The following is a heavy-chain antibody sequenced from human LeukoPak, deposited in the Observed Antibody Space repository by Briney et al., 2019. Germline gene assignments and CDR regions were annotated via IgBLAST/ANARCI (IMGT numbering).Heavy chain of an antibody. V-gene: IGHV3-30*02. CDR1: GFTFSSYG. J-gene: IGHJ4*02. D-gene: IGHD2-2*01. CDR2: IRYDGSNK. CDR3: AIILVVVPAEHYFDY. Sequence: GGSLRLSXAASGFTFSSYGMHWVRQAPGKGLEWVAFIRYDGSNKYYADSVKGRFTISRDNSKNTLYLKMNSLRAEDTAVYYCAIILVVVPAEHYFDYWGQGTLVTVSS.